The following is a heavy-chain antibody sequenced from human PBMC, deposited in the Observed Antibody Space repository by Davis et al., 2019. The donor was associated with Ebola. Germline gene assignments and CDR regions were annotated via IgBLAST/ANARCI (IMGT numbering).Heavy chain of an antibody. CDR1: GGSFSGYY. D-gene: IGHD3-3*01. Sequence: MPSETLSLTCAVYGGSFSGYYWSWIRQPPGKGLEWIGEINHGGSTNYNPSLKSRVTISVDTSKNQFSLKLSSVTAADTAVYYCARKGSIWRGYYYRNWFDPWGQGTLVTVSS. J-gene: IGHJ5*02. V-gene: IGHV4-34*01. CDR2: INHGGST. CDR3: ARKGSIWRGYYYRNWFDP.